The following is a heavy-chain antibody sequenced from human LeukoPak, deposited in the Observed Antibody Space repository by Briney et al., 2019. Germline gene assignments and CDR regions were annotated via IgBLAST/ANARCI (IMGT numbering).Heavy chain of an antibody. D-gene: IGHD1-26*01. J-gene: IGHJ4*02. CDR3: AKDGGYGHGYFDY. Sequence: SGGSLRLSCAASGFTFSSYGMHWVRQAPGKGLEWVAVISYDGSNKYYADSVKGRFTISRDNSKNTLYLQMNSLRAEDTAVYYCAKDGGYGHGYFDYWGQGTLVTVSS. CDR1: GFTFSSYG. CDR2: ISYDGSNK. V-gene: IGHV3-30*18.